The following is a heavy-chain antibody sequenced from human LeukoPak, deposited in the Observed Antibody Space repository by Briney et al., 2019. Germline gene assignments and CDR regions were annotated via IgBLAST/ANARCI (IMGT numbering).Heavy chain of an antibody. J-gene: IGHJ6*03. CDR2: INHSGST. Sequence: SETLSLTCTVSDDSITIYYWSWIRQPPGKGLEWIGEINHSGSTNYNPSLKSRVTISVDTSKNQFSLKLSSVTAADTAVYYCARRYFDWLSSPRYYYYYMDVWGKGTTVTISS. V-gene: IGHV4-34*01. D-gene: IGHD3-9*01. CDR1: DDSITIYY. CDR3: ARRYFDWLSSPRYYYYYMDV.